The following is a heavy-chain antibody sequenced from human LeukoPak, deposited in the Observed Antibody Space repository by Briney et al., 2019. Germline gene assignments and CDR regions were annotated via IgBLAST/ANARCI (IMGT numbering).Heavy chain of an antibody. CDR2: IYYSGST. J-gene: IGHJ4*02. CDR3: ARDGQRWSLDY. V-gene: IGHV4-59*01. D-gene: IGHD5-24*01. CDR1: GDSISSYY. Sequence: SETLSLTCTVSGDSISSYYWSWIRQPPGKGLEWIGYIYYSGSTNSNPSLKSRVTISVDTSENQFSLRLTSVTAVDTAVYYCARDGQRWSLDYWGQGTLVTVSS.